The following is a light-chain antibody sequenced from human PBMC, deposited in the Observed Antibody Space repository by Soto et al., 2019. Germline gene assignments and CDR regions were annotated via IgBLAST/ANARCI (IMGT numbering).Light chain of an antibody. Sequence: DIQMTQSPSSLSASVGDRVTITCQASQDISNYLNWYQQKPGKAPKLLIYDALNLDTGVPSRFSGSGSGTDFAITISSLQPEDRATYYCQQYYYVAPTFGGGTKVELK. CDR1: QDISNY. J-gene: IGKJ4*01. V-gene: IGKV1-33*01. CDR2: DAL. CDR3: QQYYYVAPT.